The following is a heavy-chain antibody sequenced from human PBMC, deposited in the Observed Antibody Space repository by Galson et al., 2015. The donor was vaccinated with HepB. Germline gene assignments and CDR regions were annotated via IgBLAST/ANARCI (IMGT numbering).Heavy chain of an antibody. CDR1: GFTFTNYG. Sequence: SLRLSCAASGFTFTNYGIHWVRQASGKGLEWVAVIWYDGNSKQYADSVKGRFTISRDNSRNTVYLQMNSLRVEDTAVYYCVRDAKMDTGIDYMDVWGKGTTVTVSS. CDR3: VRDAKMDTGIDYMDV. V-gene: IGHV3-33*01. CDR2: IWYDGNSK. J-gene: IGHJ6*03. D-gene: IGHD5-18*01.